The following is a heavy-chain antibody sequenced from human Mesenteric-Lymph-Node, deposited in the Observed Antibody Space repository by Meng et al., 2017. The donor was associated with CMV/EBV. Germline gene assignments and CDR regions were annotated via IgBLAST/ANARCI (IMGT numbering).Heavy chain of an antibody. CDR2: IYYSGST. J-gene: IGHJ4*02. V-gene: IGHV4-31*02. Sequence: SGGSISRGGYYWSWIRQHPGKGLEWIGYIYYSGSTYYNPSLKGRVTISVDTSKNQFSLKLSSVTAADTAVYYCASSRAYSSSSEIDYWGQGTLVTVSS. CDR1: GGSISRGGYY. D-gene: IGHD6-6*01. CDR3: ASSRAYSSSSEIDY.